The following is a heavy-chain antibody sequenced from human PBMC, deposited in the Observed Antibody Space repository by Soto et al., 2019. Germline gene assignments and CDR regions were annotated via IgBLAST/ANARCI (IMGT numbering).Heavy chain of an antibody. D-gene: IGHD3-3*01. J-gene: IGHJ4*02. Sequence: TLSLTCTVSGGSISSGGYYWSWIRQHPGKGLEWIGYIYYSGSTYYNPSLKSRVTISVDTSKNQFSLKLSSVTAADTAVYYCARARYYDFWSGYTDWGQGTLVTVSS. CDR1: GGSISSGGYY. CDR3: ARARYYDFWSGYTD. CDR2: IYYSGST. V-gene: IGHV4-31*03.